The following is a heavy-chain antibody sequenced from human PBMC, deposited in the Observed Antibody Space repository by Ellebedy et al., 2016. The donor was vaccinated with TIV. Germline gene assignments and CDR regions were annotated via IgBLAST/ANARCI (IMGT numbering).Heavy chain of an antibody. CDR3: ARGGMTTVTYYYYYGMDV. V-gene: IGHV3-30*03. D-gene: IGHD4-17*01. J-gene: IGHJ6*02. CDR2: ISYDGSNK. Sequence: GESLKISXAASGFTFSSYGMHWVRQAPGKGLEWVAVISYDGSNKYYADSVKGRFTISRDNSKNTLYLQMNSLRAEDTAVYYCARGGMTTVTYYYYYGMDVWGQGTTVTVSS. CDR1: GFTFSSYG.